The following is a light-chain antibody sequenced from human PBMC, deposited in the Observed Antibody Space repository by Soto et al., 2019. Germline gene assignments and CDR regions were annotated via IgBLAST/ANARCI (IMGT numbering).Light chain of an antibody. CDR2: GAS. J-gene: IGKJ2*01. Sequence: EIVMTQSPATLSVSPGERATLSCRASQSVSSNLAWYQQKPGQAPRLLIYGASTRATGIPARFSGSGSGTEFTLTIGSLQSEDFAVYYCQQYKNWPPYTFGQGTKLEIK. V-gene: IGKV3-15*01. CDR3: QQYKNWPPYT. CDR1: QSVSSN.